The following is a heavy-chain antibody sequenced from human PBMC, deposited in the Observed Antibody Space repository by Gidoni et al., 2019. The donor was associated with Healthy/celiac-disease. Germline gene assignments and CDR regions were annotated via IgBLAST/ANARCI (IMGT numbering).Heavy chain of an antibody. CDR1: GFSLSTSGVG. V-gene: IGHV2-5*01. D-gene: IGHD5-12*01. J-gene: IGHJ4*02. Sequence: QITLTESGPTLVKPTQTLTLTCTFSGFSLSTSGVGVGWIRQPPGKALEWLALIYWNDDKRYSPSLKSRLTITKDTSKNQVVLTMTNMDPVDTATYYCAHIRFDWEMATISYFDYWGQGTLVTVSS. CDR2: IYWNDDK. CDR3: AHIRFDWEMATISYFDY.